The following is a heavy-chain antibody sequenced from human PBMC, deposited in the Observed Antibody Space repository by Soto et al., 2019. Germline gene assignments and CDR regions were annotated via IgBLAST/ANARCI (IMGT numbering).Heavy chain of an antibody. CDR2: ITGSGGT. Sequence: EVQLLESGGGLVQPGGSLRLSCAVSGFTFSNYVMSWVLQAPVKGLECVSAITGSGGTFYADSVRGWLTISIDTSKHTPYMQMNSLRAGDTAVYYCAKEAATSAFSTYEVFDYWGQGTLITVSS. CDR3: AKEAATSAFSTYEVFDY. D-gene: IGHD4-4*01. CDR1: GFTFSNYV. J-gene: IGHJ4*02. V-gene: IGHV3-23*01.